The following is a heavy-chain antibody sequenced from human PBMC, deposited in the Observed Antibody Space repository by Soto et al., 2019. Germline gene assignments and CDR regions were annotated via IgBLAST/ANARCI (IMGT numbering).Heavy chain of an antibody. J-gene: IGHJ4*02. CDR2: ISYDGSNK. V-gene: IGHV3-30-3*01. Sequence: GGSLRLSCAASGFTFSSYAMHWVRQAPGKGLEWVAVISYDGSNKYYADSVKGRFTISRDNSKNTLYLQMNSLRAEDTAVYYCARDVGLIPDLTNYFDYWGQGTLVTVSS. CDR1: GFTFSSYA. D-gene: IGHD2-2*01. CDR3: ARDVGLIPDLTNYFDY.